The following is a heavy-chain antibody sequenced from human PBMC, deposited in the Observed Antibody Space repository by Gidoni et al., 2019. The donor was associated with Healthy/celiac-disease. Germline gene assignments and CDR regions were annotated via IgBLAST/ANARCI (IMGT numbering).Heavy chain of an antibody. CDR1: GFTFSRYE. Sequence: EVPLVESGGGLVQPGGSLRLSCAASGFTFSRYEMNWVRQAPGKGLEWVSYISSSGSTIYYADSVKGRFTISRDNAKNSLYLQMNSLRAEDTAVYYCAREPRSGSVFDYWGQGTLVTVSS. CDR3: AREPRSGSVFDY. CDR2: ISSSGSTI. D-gene: IGHD1-26*01. J-gene: IGHJ4*02. V-gene: IGHV3-48*03.